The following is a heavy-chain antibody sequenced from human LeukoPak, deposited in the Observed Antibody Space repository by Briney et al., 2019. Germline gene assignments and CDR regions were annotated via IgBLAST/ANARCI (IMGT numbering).Heavy chain of an antibody. CDR1: GGTFSSYA. CDR2: IIPIFGTA. D-gene: IGHD2-8*01. V-gene: IGHV1-69*05. J-gene: IGHJ4*02. Sequence: ASVKVSCKAFGGTFSSYAISWVRQAPGQGLEWMGGIIPIFGTANYAQKFQGRVTITRDTSADTAYMELSSLRSEDTAVYYCARLKYCTNGVCYAGFDYWGQGTLVTVSS. CDR3: ARLKYCTNGVCYAGFDY.